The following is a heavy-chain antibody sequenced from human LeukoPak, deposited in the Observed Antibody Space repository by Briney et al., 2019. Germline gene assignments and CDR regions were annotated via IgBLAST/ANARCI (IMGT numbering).Heavy chain of an antibody. Sequence: GASVKVSCKASGYTFTAYYIHWVRQAPGQGLEWMGWINPNSGVTNYAQKFQGRVTMTRDRPITTAFMELSRLRSDDTAVYYCARVLRRDGYNRYSYYWGQGTLVTVSS. J-gene: IGHJ4*02. D-gene: IGHD5-24*01. CDR1: GYTFTAYY. V-gene: IGHV1-2*02. CDR3: ARVLRRDGYNRYSYY. CDR2: INPNSGVT.